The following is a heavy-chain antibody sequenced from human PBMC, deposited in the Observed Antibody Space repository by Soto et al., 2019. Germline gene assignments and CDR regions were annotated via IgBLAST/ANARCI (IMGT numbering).Heavy chain of an antibody. CDR2: IYHSGST. V-gene: IGHV4-30-2*01. J-gene: IGHJ6*02. CDR1: GGSISSGGYS. CDR3: ASGYSSSWAHV. Sequence: QLQLQESGSGLVKPSQTLSLTCAVSGGSISSGGYSWSWIRQPPGKGLEWIGYIYHSGSTYYNPSLKSRGTISVDRSKNQFSLKRSSVTAADTAVYYCASGYSSSWAHVWGQGTTVTVSS. D-gene: IGHD6-13*01.